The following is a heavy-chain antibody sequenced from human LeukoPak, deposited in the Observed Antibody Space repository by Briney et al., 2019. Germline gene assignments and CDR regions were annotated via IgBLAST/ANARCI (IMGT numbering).Heavy chain of an antibody. J-gene: IGHJ3*02. CDR1: GFPFRSYG. CDR3: ARSLSGRYYDLAFDI. D-gene: IGHD1-26*01. V-gene: IGHV3-33*01. CDR2: IWPDGSIK. Sequence: QTGRSLRLSCTASGFPFRSYGMHWVRQAPGKGVVWGTVIWPDGSIKYYADSVKGRFTISRDSSKNTLYPQMNSLRAEDTAVYYCARSLSGRYYDLAFDIWGQGTMVTVSS.